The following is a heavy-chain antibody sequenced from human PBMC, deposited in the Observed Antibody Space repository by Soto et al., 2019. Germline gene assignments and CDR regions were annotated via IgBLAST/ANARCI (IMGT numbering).Heavy chain of an antibody. CDR2: IYYSGST. D-gene: IGHD3-16*02. CDR1: GGSISSYY. V-gene: IGHV4-59*01. J-gene: IGHJ4*02. CDR3: ARGPPYDYIWGSYRSEVAFFDY. Sequence: SETLSLTCTVSGGSISSYYWSWIRQPPGKGLEWIGYIYYSGSTNYNPSLKSRVTISVDTSKNQFSLKLSSVTAADTAVYYCARGPPYDYIWGSYRSEVAFFDYWGQGTLVTVSS.